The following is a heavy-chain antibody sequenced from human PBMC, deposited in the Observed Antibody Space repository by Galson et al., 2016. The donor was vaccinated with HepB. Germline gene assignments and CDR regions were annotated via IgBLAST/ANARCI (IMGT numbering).Heavy chain of an antibody. J-gene: IGHJ4*02. CDR3: AKKGRGGWFFDS. Sequence: TLSLTCAVSGDSIKGVGHYWNWLRQRPGKGLEWIGYSHYAGTASSNPSLKSRVSISVDTSNDLFSLTLTSVTADDTAVYYCAKKGRGGWFFDSWGRGTLVTV. D-gene: IGHD6-19*01. V-gene: IGHV4-31*11. CDR1: GDSIKGVGHY. CDR2: SHYAGTA.